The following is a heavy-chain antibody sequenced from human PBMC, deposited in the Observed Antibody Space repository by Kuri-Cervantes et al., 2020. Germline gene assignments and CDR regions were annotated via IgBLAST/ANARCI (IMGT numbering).Heavy chain of an antibody. CDR3: AREDYAGITIFGVVIHMDV. CDR2: ISSSGSTM. D-gene: IGHD3-3*01. CDR1: GFTFSSNA. Sequence: GESLKISCAASGFTFSSNAVSWVRQAPGKGLEWVSYISSSGSTMYYADSVKGRFTISRDNAKNSLYLQMNSLRAEDTAVYYCAREDYAGITIFGVVIHMDVWGKGTTVTVSS. J-gene: IGHJ6*03. V-gene: IGHV3-48*03.